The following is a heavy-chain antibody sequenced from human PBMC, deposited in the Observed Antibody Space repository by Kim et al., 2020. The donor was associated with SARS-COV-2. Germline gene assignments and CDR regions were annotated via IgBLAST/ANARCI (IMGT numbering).Heavy chain of an antibody. Sequence: GGSLRLSCAASGFTFSSYSMNWVRQAPGKGLEWVSYISSSSSTIYYADSVKGRFTISRDNAKNSLYLQMNSLRDEDTAVYYCARDFPYYGSGIAELYYYYYGMDVWGQGTTVTVSS. J-gene: IGHJ6*02. V-gene: IGHV3-48*02. CDR3: ARDFPYYGSGIAELYYYYYGMDV. D-gene: IGHD3-10*01. CDR2: ISSSSSTI. CDR1: GFTFSSYS.